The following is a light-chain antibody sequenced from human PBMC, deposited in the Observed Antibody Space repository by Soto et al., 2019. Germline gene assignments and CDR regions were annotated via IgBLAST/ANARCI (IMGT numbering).Light chain of an antibody. CDR2: GAS. V-gene: IGKV3D-15*01. J-gene: IGKJ1*01. CDR3: QQYNDWPPT. CDR1: QSVSSN. Sequence: EIVMTQSPATLSVSPVERAALSCRASQSVSSNLAWYQQKPGQAPRLLIYGASTRATGIPARFSGSGSGTEFTLSIGSLQSEDFAVYYCQQYNDWPPTFGQGTKVDI.